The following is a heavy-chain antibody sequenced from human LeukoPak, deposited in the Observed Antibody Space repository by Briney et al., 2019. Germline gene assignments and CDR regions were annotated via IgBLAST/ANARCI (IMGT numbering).Heavy chain of an antibody. J-gene: IGHJ6*02. CDR2: ISGSGVST. D-gene: IGHD4-17*01. Sequence: PGGSLRLSCAASGFRFSSYAMSWVRQAPGKGLEWVSAISGSGVSTYYADSVKGRFTISRDNSKNTLYLQMNSLRAEDTAVYYCAKLQSDGLRTYYGMDVWGQGTTVTVSS. CDR1: GFRFSSYA. V-gene: IGHV3-23*01. CDR3: AKLQSDGLRTYYGMDV.